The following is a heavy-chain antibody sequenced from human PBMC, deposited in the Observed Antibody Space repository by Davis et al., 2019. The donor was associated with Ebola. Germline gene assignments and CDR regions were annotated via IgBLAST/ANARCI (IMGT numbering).Heavy chain of an antibody. V-gene: IGHV3-23*01. CDR1: GFTFSSYA. CDR3: ARDKAVHAPLQLYYYYYGMDV. Sequence: GESLKISCAASGFTFSSYAMSWVRQAPGKGLEWVSAISGSGGSPYYADSVKGRFTISRDNSKNTLYLQMNSLRAEDTAVYYCARDKAVHAPLQLYYYYYGMDVWGQGTTVTVSS. J-gene: IGHJ6*02. CDR2: ISGSGGSP. D-gene: IGHD3-10*01.